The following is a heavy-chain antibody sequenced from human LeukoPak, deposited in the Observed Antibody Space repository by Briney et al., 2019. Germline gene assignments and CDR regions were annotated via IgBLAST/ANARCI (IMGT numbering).Heavy chain of an antibody. D-gene: IGHD3-22*01. J-gene: IGHJ4*02. CDR1: GFTFSNYA. CDR2: IRYDGSNK. Sequence: GGSLRLSCAASGFTFSNYAIHWVRQAPGKGLEWVAFIRYDGSNKYYADSVKGRFTISRDNSKNTLYLQMNSLRAEDTALYYCAKPLLTYDNNGYYYFDYWGQGTLVTVSS. V-gene: IGHV3-30*02. CDR3: AKPLLTYDNNGYYYFDY.